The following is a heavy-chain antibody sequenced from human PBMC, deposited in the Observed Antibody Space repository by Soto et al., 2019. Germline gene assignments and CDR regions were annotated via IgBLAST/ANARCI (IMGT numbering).Heavy chain of an antibody. CDR3: AKKVNSGSGSQYFDF. CDR1: GLTFSSYS. D-gene: IGHD3-10*01. CDR2: TGGDGGTA. Sequence: EVQLVESGGGLVKPGGSLRLSCAASGLTFSSYSMSWVRQAPGKGLEWVSGFSTGGDGGTAYYVDSVKGRFTISRDNSKNTLFLQMNSLRGEDTAIYYCAKKVNSGSGSQYFDFWGQGTLVTVSS. J-gene: IGHJ4*02. V-gene: IGHV3-23*04.